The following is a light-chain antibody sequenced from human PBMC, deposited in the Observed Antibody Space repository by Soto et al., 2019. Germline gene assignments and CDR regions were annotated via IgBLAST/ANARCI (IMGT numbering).Light chain of an antibody. V-gene: IGKV3-20*01. CDR2: GAS. CDR3: PQYGSSPLT. CDR1: QSVSSIY. Sequence: EIVLTQSPGTLSLSPRQRATLSCRASQSVSSIYLAWYQQIPGQAPRLLIYGASRRVTGIPDRFSGSGSGTDFTLSISILEPEDFAVYYCPQYGSSPLTFGGGTKFEIK. J-gene: IGKJ4*01.